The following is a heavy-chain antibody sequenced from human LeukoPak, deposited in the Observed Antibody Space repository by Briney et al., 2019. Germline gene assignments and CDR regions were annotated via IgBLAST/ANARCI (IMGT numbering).Heavy chain of an antibody. V-gene: IGHV3-15*01. CDR1: GFTFSNAW. Sequence: GALRLSCAASGFTFSNAWMSWVRQAPGKGLEWVGRIKSKTDGGTTDYAAPVKGRFTISRDDSKNTLYLQMNSLKTEDTAVYYCTTDLIEVLRYFDWNLGYWGQGTLVTVSS. CDR2: IKSKTDGGTT. CDR3: TTDLIEVLRYFDWNLGY. J-gene: IGHJ4*02. D-gene: IGHD3-9*01.